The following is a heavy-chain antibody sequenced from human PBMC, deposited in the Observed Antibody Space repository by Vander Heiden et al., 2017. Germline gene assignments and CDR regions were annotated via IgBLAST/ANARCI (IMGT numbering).Heavy chain of an antibody. D-gene: IGHD3-22*01. V-gene: IGHV1-69*01. CDR1: GGTFSSYA. CDR3: ARGGYDDSSGYSPFDI. J-gene: IGHJ3*02. Sequence: QVQLVQSGAEVKKPGSSVKVSCKVSGGTFSSYAISWVRQAPGQGLEWMGGIIPIFGTAKYAQKVQGRVTITADESTSTADMELSSLRSEETAVYYCARGGYDDSSGYSPFDIWGQGTMVTVSS. CDR2: IIPIFGTA.